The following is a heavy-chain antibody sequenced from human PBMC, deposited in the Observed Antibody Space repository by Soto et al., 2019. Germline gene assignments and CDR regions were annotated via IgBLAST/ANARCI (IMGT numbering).Heavy chain of an antibody. CDR2: ISGSGGST. Sequence: EVQLLESGGGLVQPGGSLRLSCAASGFTFSSYAMSWVRQAPGKGLEWVSAISGSGGSTYYADSVKGRFTISRDNSKNTLYLQMNSLRADDTAVYYCAKVGTIFGVVMHFDYWVQGTLVTVSS. V-gene: IGHV3-23*01. D-gene: IGHD3-3*01. CDR1: GFTFSSYA. CDR3: AKVGTIFGVVMHFDY. J-gene: IGHJ4*02.